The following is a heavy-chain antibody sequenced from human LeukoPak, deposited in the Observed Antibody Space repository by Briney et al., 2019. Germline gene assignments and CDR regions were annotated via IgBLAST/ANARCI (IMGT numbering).Heavy chain of an antibody. D-gene: IGHD6-6*01. CDR3: TTEPYSSSYYYYYYYMDV. CDR2: IKSKTDGGTT. V-gene: IGHV3-15*01. Sequence: GGSLRLSCAASGFIFSNYAMSWVRQAPGKGLEWVGRIKSKTDGGTTDYAAPVKGRFTISRDDSKNTLYLQMNSLKTEDTAVYYCTTEPYSSSYYYYYYYMDVWGKGTTVTVSS. J-gene: IGHJ6*03. CDR1: GFIFSNYA.